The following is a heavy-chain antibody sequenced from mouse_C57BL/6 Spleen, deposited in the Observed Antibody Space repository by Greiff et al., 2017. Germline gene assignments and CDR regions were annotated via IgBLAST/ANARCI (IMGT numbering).Heavy chain of an antibody. CDR1: GYTFTSYW. CDR2: IDPSDSET. V-gene: IGHV1-52*01. J-gene: IGHJ2*01. Sequence: QVQLQQPGAELVRPGSSVKLSCKASGYTFTSYWMHWVKQRPIQGLEWIGNIDPSDSETHYNQKFKDKATLTVDKSSSTAYMQLSSLTSEDSAVYYCARGGTTVVAPYFDYWGQGTTRTVSS. D-gene: IGHD1-1*01. CDR3: ARGGTTVVAPYFDY.